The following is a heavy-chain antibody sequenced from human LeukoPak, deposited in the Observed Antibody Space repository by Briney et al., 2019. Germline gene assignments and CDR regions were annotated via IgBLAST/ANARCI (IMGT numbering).Heavy chain of an antibody. V-gene: IGHV3-7*03. Sequence: PGGSLRLSCAASGFTFRTYWMTWVRQAPGKGLEWVANIKEDGSEKYYVDSVKGRFTISRDNAKNTLYLEMNSLRAEDTAVYYCRRSLMSWGQGTLVTVSS. CDR1: GFTFRTYW. CDR3: RRSLMS. D-gene: IGHD3-10*01. J-gene: IGHJ5*02. CDR2: IKEDGSEK.